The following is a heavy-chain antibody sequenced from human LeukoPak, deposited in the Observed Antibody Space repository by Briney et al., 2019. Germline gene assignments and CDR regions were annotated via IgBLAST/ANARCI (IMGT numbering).Heavy chain of an antibody. V-gene: IGHV1-8*01. CDR3: ARGMIAAAGTGVDY. CDR2: MNPNSGNT. D-gene: IGHD6-13*01. J-gene: IGHJ4*02. Sequence: GASVKVSCKASGYTFTSYDINWVRQATGQGLECMGWMNPNSGNTGYAQKFQGRVTMTRNTSISTAYMELSSLRSEDTAVYYCARGMIAAAGTGVDYWGQGTLVTVSS. CDR1: GYTFTSYD.